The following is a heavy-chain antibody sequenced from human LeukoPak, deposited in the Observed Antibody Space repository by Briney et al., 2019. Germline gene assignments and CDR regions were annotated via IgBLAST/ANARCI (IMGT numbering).Heavy chain of an antibody. V-gene: IGHV4-59*01. CDR1: RFTFSNYW. CDR2: IYYTGST. D-gene: IGHD5-24*01. Sequence: SGGSLRLSCAASRFTFSNYWMSWIRQPPGKGLEWIGYIYYTGSTGSNPSLKSRVTISVDTSKNQFSLNLRSVTAEDTALYYCAKGRDGFDIWGQGTMVTVSS. J-gene: IGHJ3*02. CDR3: AKGRDGFDI.